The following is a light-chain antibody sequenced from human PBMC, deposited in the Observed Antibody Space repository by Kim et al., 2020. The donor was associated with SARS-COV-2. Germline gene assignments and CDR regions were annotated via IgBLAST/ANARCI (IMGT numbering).Light chain of an antibody. CDR2: KAS. Sequence: DIQMTQSPSTLSASVGDRVTITCRASQSISSWLAWYQQKPGKAPNLLIYKASTLESGVPSRFSGSGSGTEFTLTISSLQPDDFATYYCQQYDSIPFTFGQGTKLEI. CDR3: QQYDSIPFT. V-gene: IGKV1-5*03. CDR1: QSISSW. J-gene: IGKJ2*01.